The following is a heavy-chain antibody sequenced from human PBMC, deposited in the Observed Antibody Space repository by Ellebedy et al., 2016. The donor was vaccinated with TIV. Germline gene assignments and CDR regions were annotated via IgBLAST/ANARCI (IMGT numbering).Heavy chain of an antibody. J-gene: IGHJ4*02. CDR1: GFTFSDYH. CDR2: IDFSGRTL. Sequence: GESLKISCVASGFTFSDYHMSWIRQAPGKGLEWLSNIDFSGRTLYAADSVKGRFTTSRDNARNSLYLQMNALRAEDTAVYYCVRIGYITSWYREAYWGQGTLVTVSS. D-gene: IGHD6-13*01. V-gene: IGHV3-11*01. CDR3: VRIGYITSWYREAY.